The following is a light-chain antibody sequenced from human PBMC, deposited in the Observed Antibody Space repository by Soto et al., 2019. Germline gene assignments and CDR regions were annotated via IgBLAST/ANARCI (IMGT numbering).Light chain of an antibody. CDR1: QSVSHN. J-gene: IGKJ2*01. V-gene: IGKV3-15*01. CDR2: GAS. Sequence: EIVMTQSPATLSVSPGERATLSCRASQSVSHNLAWYQQKPGQAPRLLFYGASTRATGIPARFSGSGSGTDFTLTISSLQSEDFAVYYCQQSNNWPYTFGQGNKLEIK. CDR3: QQSNNWPYT.